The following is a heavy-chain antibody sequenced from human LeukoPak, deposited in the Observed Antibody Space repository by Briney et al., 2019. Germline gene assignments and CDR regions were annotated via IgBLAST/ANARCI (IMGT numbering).Heavy chain of an antibody. Sequence: SETLSLTCTVSGGSISSGGYYWSWIRQHPGKGLEWIGYIYYSGSTYYNPSLKSRVTISVDTSKNQFSLKLSSVTAADTAVYYCARVAMIVVVITTSLAFDIWGQGTMVTVSS. J-gene: IGHJ3*02. CDR1: GGSISSGGYY. V-gene: IGHV4-31*03. D-gene: IGHD3-22*01. CDR2: IYYSGST. CDR3: ARVAMIVVVITTSLAFDI.